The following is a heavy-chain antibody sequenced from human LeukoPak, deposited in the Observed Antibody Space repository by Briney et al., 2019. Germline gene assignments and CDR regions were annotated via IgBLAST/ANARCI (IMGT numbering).Heavy chain of an antibody. V-gene: IGHV4-30-4*01. D-gene: IGHD3-10*01. CDR2: IYYSGST. CDR1: GGSISSGDYY. CDR3: ASAPTYYYGSGLAGFDP. J-gene: IGHJ5*02. Sequence: SQTLSLTCTVSGGSISSGDYYWSWIRQPPGKGLEWIGYIYYSGSTCYNPSLKSRVTISVDTSKNQFSLKLSSVTAADTAVYYCASAPTYYYGSGLAGFDPWGQGTLVTVSS.